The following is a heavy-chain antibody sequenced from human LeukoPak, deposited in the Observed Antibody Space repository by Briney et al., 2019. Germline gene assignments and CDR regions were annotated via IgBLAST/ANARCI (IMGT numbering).Heavy chain of an antibody. Sequence: GESLKISCKGSGYSFTSYWIGWLRQMPGKGRELMGIIYPGDADTRYSPSFQGQLTISAEKYISTAYLPWSSLKASDTAMYYCARSAGQMQWLVLYWGQGTLVTVSS. J-gene: IGHJ4*02. V-gene: IGHV5-51*01. CDR1: GYSFTSYW. D-gene: IGHD6-19*01. CDR3: ARSAGQMQWLVLY. CDR2: IYPGDADT.